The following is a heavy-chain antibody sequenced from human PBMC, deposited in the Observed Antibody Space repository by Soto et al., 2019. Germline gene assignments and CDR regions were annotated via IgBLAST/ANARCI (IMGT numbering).Heavy chain of an antibody. CDR1: GFTFYNYG. CDR2: ISYDGSNK. V-gene: IGHV3-30*18. J-gene: IGHJ6*02. Sequence: GGSLRLSCAASGFTFYNYGIHWVRQAPGKGLEWVAVISYDGSNKYYADSVKGRFTISRDNSKSTLYLQMNSLRAEDTAVYYWAKVIFGVPTPDPYYYYAMDVWGQGTTVTVSS. CDR3: AKVIFGVPTPDPYYYYAMDV. D-gene: IGHD3-3*01.